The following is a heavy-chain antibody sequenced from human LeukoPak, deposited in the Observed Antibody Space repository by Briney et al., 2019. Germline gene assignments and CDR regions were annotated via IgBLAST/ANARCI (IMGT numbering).Heavy chain of an antibody. Sequence: SETLSLTCAVYGGSFSGYYWSWIRQPPGKGLEWIGEINHSGSTNYNPSLKSRVTISVDTSKNQFSLKLSSVTAADTAVYYCARRGITMVRGVIIKRGNWFDPWGQGTLVTVSS. J-gene: IGHJ5*02. CDR2: INHSGST. CDR3: ARRGITMVRGVIIKRGNWFDP. D-gene: IGHD3-10*01. CDR1: GGSFSGYY. V-gene: IGHV4-34*01.